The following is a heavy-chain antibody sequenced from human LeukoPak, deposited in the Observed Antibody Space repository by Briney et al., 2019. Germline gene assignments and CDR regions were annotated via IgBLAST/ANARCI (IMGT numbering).Heavy chain of an antibody. V-gene: IGHV3-23*01. Sequence: GGSLRLSCAASGFTFSSYAMSWVRQAPGKGLGWVSSIRGSGDITYYADSVKGRFTISRDNSENTLYLQMNSLRVEDTAVYYCAKPNSGWYNFDYWGQGTLVTVSS. CDR2: IRGSGDIT. CDR1: GFTFSSYA. J-gene: IGHJ4*02. D-gene: IGHD6-19*01. CDR3: AKPNSGWYNFDY.